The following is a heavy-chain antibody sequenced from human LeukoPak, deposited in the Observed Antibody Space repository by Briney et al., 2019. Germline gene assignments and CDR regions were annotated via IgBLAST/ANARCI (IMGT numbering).Heavy chain of an antibody. CDR2: MRHSGSS. CDR3: ARGNIVATILGGLHGTTAFDF. D-gene: IGHD5-12*01. J-gene: IGHJ4*02. Sequence: SETLSLTCVVSGGAFSDWSWIRQAPGQGLEWIGEMRHSGSSNYNPSLRSRVTISGDTSKNQCSLKLNSLTAQDTAVYYCARGNIVATILGGLHGTTAFDFWGQGILVTVSS. CDR1: GGAFSD. V-gene: IGHV4-34*01.